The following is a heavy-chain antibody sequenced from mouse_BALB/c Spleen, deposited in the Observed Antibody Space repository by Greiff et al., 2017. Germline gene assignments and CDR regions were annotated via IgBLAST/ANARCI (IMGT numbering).Heavy chain of an antibody. CDR1: GYTFTDYA. V-gene: IGHV1S137*01. Sequence: QVHVKQSGAELVRPGVSVKISCKGSGYTFTDYAMHWVKQSHAKSLEWIGVISTYYGDASYNQKFKGKATMTVDKSSSTAYMELARLTSEDSAIYYCAREDGNWYFDYWGQGTTLTVSS. D-gene: IGHD2-1*01. J-gene: IGHJ2*01. CDR3: AREDGNWYFDY. CDR2: ISTYYGDA.